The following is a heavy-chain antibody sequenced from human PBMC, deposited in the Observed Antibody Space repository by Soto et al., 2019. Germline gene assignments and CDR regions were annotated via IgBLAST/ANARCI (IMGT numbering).Heavy chain of an antibody. CDR3: ARDYYDSRGYSDY. CDR1: GFTFSSYW. J-gene: IGHJ4*02. D-gene: IGHD3-22*01. V-gene: IGHV3-7*03. CDR2: IKQDGSEK. Sequence: GGSLRLSCAASGFTFSSYWMSWVRQAPGKGLEWVANIKQDGSEKYYVDSVKGRFTISKDNAKNSLYLQMNSLRAEDTAVYYCARDYYDSRGYSDYWGQGTPVTVSS.